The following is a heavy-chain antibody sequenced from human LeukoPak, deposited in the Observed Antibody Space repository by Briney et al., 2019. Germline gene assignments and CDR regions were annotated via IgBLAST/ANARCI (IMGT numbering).Heavy chain of an antibody. Sequence: ASVKVSCKASGGTFSSYAINWVRQATGQGLEWMGWMNPNSGNTGYAQKFQGRVTITRNTSISTAYMELSSLRSEDTAVYYCARSFLGQGVWGQGTLVTVSS. CDR2: MNPNSGNT. CDR1: GGTFSSYA. V-gene: IGHV1-8*03. D-gene: IGHD2/OR15-2a*01. J-gene: IGHJ4*02. CDR3: ARSFLGQGV.